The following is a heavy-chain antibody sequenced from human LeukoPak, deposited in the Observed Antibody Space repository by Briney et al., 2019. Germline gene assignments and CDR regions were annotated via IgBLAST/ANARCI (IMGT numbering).Heavy chain of an antibody. CDR1: GYTFTELS. J-gene: IGHJ6*04. V-gene: IGHV1-24*01. CDR2: FHPEDGET. Sequence: ASVNVSCKVSGYTFTELSIHWVRHSPGQGLEWMGGFHPEDGETIYAQKFQGRVTMTEDTYTDTAYMELRSLRSEDTDVYYCARGLWFGKYLDVWGKGTTVTISS. D-gene: IGHD3-10*01. CDR3: ARGLWFGKYLDV.